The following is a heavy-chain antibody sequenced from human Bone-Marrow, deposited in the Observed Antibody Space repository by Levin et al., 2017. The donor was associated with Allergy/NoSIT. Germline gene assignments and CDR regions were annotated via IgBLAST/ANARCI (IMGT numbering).Heavy chain of an antibody. CDR1: GFKFTLYW. Sequence: ASVKVSCETSGFKFTLYWMSWVRQAPGKGLEWVANIRHDGSEGQYVDSVRGRFTVSRDNARDSVSLQMNSLRADDTAVYYCARVVSVRNSLSGVVGYYFDSWGQGALVTVSS. CDR3: ARVVSVRNSLSGVVGYYFDS. CDR2: IRHDGSEG. D-gene: IGHD3-3*01. V-gene: IGHV3-7*01. J-gene: IGHJ4*02.